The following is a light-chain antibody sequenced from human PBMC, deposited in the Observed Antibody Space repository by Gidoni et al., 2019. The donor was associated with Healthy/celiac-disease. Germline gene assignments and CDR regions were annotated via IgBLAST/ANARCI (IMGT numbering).Light chain of an antibody. CDR2: AAS. J-gene: IGKJ5*01. V-gene: IGKV1-39*01. Sequence: DIQMTQSPSSLSTSVGDRVTITCRASQSISSYLNWYQQKPGKAPKLLIYAASSLQSGVPSRFSGSGSGTDFTLTISSLQPEDFATYYCQQSYSTPPIPFXXXTRLEIK. CDR3: QQSYSTPPIP. CDR1: QSISSY.